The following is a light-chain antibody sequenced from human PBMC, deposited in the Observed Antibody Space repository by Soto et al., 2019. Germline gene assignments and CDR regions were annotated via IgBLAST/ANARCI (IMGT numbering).Light chain of an antibody. CDR2: GAS. CDR3: QQFAASPRT. J-gene: IGKJ1*01. CDR1: QSIATSQ. V-gene: IGKV3-20*01. Sequence: EIVLTQSPGTLSLSPGERATLFCRASQSIATSQLAWYQQKPGQAPRLLIGASTRATGIPDRFSDSGSGTDSTLTISRLEPEDFAVYYCQQFAASPRTFGQGTKVDIK.